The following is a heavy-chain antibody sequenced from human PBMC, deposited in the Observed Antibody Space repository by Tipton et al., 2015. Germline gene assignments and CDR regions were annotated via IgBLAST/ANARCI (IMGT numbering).Heavy chain of an antibody. J-gene: IGHJ6*02. Sequence: TLSLTCSVSGVSITSYYWSWIRQSPGKGLEWIGYIYNSGKTNYSPSLKSRVTISVDTSKNQFSLKLSSVTAADTAVYYCARVPLHCSGGSCQYYYYGMDVWGQGTTVTVSS. CDR2: IYNSGKT. CDR3: ARVPLHCSGGSCQYYYYGMDV. D-gene: IGHD2-15*01. V-gene: IGHV4-59*01. CDR1: GVSITSYY.